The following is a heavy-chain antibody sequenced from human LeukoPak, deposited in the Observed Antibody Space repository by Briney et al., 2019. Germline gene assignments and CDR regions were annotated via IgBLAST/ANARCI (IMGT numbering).Heavy chain of an antibody. CDR1: GHTFRRYC. D-gene: IGHD4-17*01. V-gene: IGHV3-74*01. CDR3: ARDPDTTYYFDY. CDR2: INSDESST. J-gene: IGHJ4*02. Sequence: GRSLRLLYGVWGHTFRRYCMHGAPRAPGKAWVWVSRINSDESSTSYAASVKRRFTISRDNAKNTTYLQMNSLRAEDTAVYYCARDPDTTYYFDYWGQGTLVTVSS.